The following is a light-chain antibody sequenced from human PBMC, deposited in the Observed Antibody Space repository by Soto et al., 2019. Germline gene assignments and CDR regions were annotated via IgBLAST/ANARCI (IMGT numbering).Light chain of an antibody. Sequence: QSALTQPASVSGSPGQSITISCTGTSSDVAGYNYVSWYQQYPGKAPKLVIYEVSNRPSGVSNRFSGSKSGNTASLTISGLQAEDEADYYCSSYTSRSTVIFGGGTKLTVL. CDR3: SSYTSRSTVI. J-gene: IGLJ2*01. V-gene: IGLV2-14*01. CDR2: EVS. CDR1: SSDVAGYNY.